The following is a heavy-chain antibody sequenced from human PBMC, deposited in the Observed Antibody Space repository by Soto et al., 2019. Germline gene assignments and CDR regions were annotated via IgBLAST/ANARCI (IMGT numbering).Heavy chain of an antibody. CDR3: ARDFSPFYANFPMGYFDY. V-gene: IGHV3-30-3*01. Sequence: PGGSLRLSCVASGFTFSTCAMHWLRQAPGKGLEWVAVISDDGSNKYYADSVKGRFTFSRHNSRNALYLQMSSLRPEDTAVYYCARDFSPFYANFPMGYFDYWGQGTLVTVSS. CDR2: ISDDGSNK. CDR1: GFTFSTCA. J-gene: IGHJ4*02. D-gene: IGHD2-2*01.